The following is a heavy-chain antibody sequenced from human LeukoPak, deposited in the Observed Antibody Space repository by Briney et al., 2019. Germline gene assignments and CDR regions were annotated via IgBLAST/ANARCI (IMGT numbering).Heavy chain of an antibody. CDR3: ARDGDGSGYLYYFDY. Sequence: GGSLRLSCAASGFTFSSYSMNWVRQAPGKGLEWVSSISSSSYIYYADSVKGRFTISRDNAKNSLYLQMNSLRAEDTALYYCARDGDGSGYLYYFDYWGQGALVTVSS. D-gene: IGHD3-22*01. CDR1: GFTFSSYS. J-gene: IGHJ4*02. CDR2: ISSSSYI. V-gene: IGHV3-21*04.